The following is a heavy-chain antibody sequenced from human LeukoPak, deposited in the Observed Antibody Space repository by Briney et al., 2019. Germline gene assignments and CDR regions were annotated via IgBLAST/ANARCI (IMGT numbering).Heavy chain of an antibody. CDR2: IKRETDGGTK. V-gene: IGHV3-15*07. D-gene: IGHD5-18*01. CDR1: GFTFSNAW. CDR3: TTDIRVYSYGGVGFDF. Sequence: GGSLRLSCAASGFTFSNAWMNWVRQAPGKGLEWVGRIKRETDGGTKDYPAPVKGRFTISRDDSKNTLYLQMNSLKIEDTAVYFCTTDIRVYSYGGVGFDFWGQRTLVTVSS. J-gene: IGHJ4*02.